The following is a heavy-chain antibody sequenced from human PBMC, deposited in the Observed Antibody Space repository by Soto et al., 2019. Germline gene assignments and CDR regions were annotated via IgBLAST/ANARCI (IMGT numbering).Heavy chain of an antibody. CDR2: FDPEDGET. V-gene: IGHV1-24*01. Sequence: ASLKVSCKVSGYTLTELSMHWVRQAPGKGLEWMGGFDPEDGETIYAQKFQGRVTMTEDTSTDTAYMELSSLRSEDTAVYYCATGVNFWSGFQPHWGQGTLVTVSS. J-gene: IGHJ4*02. D-gene: IGHD3-3*01. CDR3: ATGVNFWSGFQPH. CDR1: GYTLTELS.